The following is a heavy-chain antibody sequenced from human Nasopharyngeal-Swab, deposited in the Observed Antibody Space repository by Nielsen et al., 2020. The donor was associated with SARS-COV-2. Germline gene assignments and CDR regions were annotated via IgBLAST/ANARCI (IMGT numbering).Heavy chain of an antibody. Sequence: REAPGKGLEWVAVISYDGSNKYYADSVKGRFTISRDNSKNTLYLQMNSLRAEDTAVYYCARGPGDGMDVWGQGTTVTVSS. CDR2: ISYDGSNK. D-gene: IGHD3-10*01. V-gene: IGHV3-30-3*01. J-gene: IGHJ6*02. CDR3: ARGPGDGMDV.